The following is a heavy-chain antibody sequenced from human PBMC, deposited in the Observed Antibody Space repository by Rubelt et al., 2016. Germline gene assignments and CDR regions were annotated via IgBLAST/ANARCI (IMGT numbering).Heavy chain of an antibody. CDR1: GYSISSGFY. Sequence: QVQLQESGPGLVKPSETLSLTCNVSGYSISSGFYWGWIRQPPGKGLEWIGEIHPSGSTSHNPSLTRRVTISVDTSKKQVSLKLTSVTAAATAVYYCARGGLRVGRAQHLWSQGTLVTVSS. J-gene: IGHJ4*02. D-gene: IGHD3/OR15-3a*01. CDR2: IHPSGST. CDR3: ARGGLRVGRAQHL. V-gene: IGHV4-38-2*02.